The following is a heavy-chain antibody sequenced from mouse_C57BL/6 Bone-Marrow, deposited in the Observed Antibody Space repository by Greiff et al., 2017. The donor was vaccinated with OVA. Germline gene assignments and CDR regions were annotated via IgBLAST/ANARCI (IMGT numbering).Heavy chain of an antibody. CDR1: GYSFTDYN. V-gene: IGHV1-39*01. D-gene: IGHD1-1*01. CDR2: INPNYGTT. J-gene: IGHJ2*01. Sequence: EVQLQESGPELVKPGASVKISCKASGYSFTDYNMNWVKQSNGKSLEWIGVINPNYGTTSYNQKFKGKATLTVDQSSSTAYMQLNSLTSEDSAVYDCARIRYYGSRDGYYFDYWGQGTTLTVSP. CDR3: ARIRYYGSRDGYYFDY.